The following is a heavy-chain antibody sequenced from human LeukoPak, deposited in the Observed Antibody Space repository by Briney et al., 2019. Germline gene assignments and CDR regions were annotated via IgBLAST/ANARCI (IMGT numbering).Heavy chain of an antibody. CDR1: GFTFDDYA. CDR3: AKASRYSYGNHDY. Sequence: GGSLRLSCAASGFTFDDYATHWVRQAPGKGLEWVSGISWNSGSIGYADSVKGRFTISRDNAKNSLYLQMNSLRAEDTAVYYCAKASRYSYGNHDYWGQGTLVTVSS. D-gene: IGHD5-18*01. J-gene: IGHJ4*02. CDR2: ISWNSGSI. V-gene: IGHV3-9*01.